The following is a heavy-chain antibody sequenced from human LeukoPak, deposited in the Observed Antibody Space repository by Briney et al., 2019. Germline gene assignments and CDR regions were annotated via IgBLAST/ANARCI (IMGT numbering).Heavy chain of an antibody. CDR1: GGSINSYY. V-gene: IGHV4-4*07. J-gene: IGHJ4*02. CDR3: ARGGKATVVTM. D-gene: IGHD4-23*01. CDR2: IYSSGST. Sequence: SETLSLTCTVSGGSINSYYWSWIRQPAGKGLEWIGRIYSSGSTNYNPSLKSRVSMSVDASKNQFSLKLTSVTAADTAVYYCARGGKATVVTMWGQGILVTVSS.